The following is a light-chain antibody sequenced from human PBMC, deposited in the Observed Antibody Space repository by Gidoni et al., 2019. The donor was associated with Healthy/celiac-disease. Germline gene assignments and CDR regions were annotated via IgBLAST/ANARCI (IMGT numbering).Light chain of an antibody. CDR2: SNN. CDR1: SSNIGSNT. CDR3: AAWDDSLNGRV. Sequence: YVLTQPPSACGTPGQGVTISCSGSSSNIGSNTVNWYQQLPGTAPKLLIYSNNQRPSGVPDRFSGSKSGTSATLAISGLQSEDEADYYCAAWDDSLNGRVFGGGTKLTVL. J-gene: IGLJ3*02. V-gene: IGLV1-44*01.